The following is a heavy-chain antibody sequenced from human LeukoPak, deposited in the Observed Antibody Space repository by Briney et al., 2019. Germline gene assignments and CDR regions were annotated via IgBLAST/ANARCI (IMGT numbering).Heavy chain of an antibody. D-gene: IGHD3-3*01. Sequence: PGGSLRLSCAASGFTFSSFAMNWVRQAPGKGLEWVSYISSSSSTIYYADSVKGRFTISRDNAKNSLYLQMNSLRAEDTAVYYCARDAPRYDYWSVGHPKWFDPWGQGTLVTVSS. CDR3: ARDAPRYDYWSVGHPKWFDP. J-gene: IGHJ5*02. CDR1: GFTFSSFA. V-gene: IGHV3-48*01. CDR2: ISSSSSTI.